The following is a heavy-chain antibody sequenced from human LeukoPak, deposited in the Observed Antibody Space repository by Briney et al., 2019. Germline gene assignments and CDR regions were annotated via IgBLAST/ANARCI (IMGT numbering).Heavy chain of an antibody. Sequence: SETLSLTCTVSGVSISTSNSYWGWIRQPPGKGLEWIGSMYYTGNAYYNASLKSRVTISIDTSKNQISLRLTSVTATDTAMYYCARQTGSGLFTLPGGQGTLVTVSS. CDR1: GVSISTSNSY. CDR2: MYYTGNA. V-gene: IGHV4-39*01. J-gene: IGHJ4*02. D-gene: IGHD3/OR15-3a*01. CDR3: ARQTGSGLFTLP.